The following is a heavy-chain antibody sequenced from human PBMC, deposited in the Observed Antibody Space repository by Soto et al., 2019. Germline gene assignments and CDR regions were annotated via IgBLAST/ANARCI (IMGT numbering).Heavy chain of an antibody. Sequence: PGGSLRLSCAASGFTFSSYGMHWVRQAPGKGLEWVAVISYDGSNKYYADSVKGRFTISRDNSKNTLYLQMNSLRAEDTAVYYCAKDGGRNTAMPPRHIDYWGQGTLVTVSS. V-gene: IGHV3-30*18. D-gene: IGHD5-18*01. J-gene: IGHJ4*02. CDR2: ISYDGSNK. CDR1: GFTFSSYG. CDR3: AKDGGRNTAMPPRHIDY.